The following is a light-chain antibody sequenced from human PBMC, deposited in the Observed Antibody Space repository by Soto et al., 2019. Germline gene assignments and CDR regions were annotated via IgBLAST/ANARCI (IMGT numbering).Light chain of an antibody. V-gene: IGKV1-39*01. Sequence: DSQMTQSPSCLSASVGDRVTITCRASQSISSYLIWYQHKTGKVPKLLIYATSSLQSGVPSRFSGSGSGTDFTLTISSLQPEDFATYFCQQSFTTPLTFGGGTKVDI. CDR1: QSISSY. J-gene: IGKJ4*01. CDR3: QQSFTTPLT. CDR2: ATS.